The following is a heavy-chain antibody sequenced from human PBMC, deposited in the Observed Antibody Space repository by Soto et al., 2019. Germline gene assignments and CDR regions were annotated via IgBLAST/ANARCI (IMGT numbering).Heavy chain of an antibody. V-gene: IGHV1-24*01. Sequence: ASVKVSCKVSGYTLTELSMNWVRQAPGKGLEWMGGFDPEDGETIYAQKFQGRVTMTEDTSTDTAYMELSSLRSEDTAVYYCATDRTGLRADQTYYYDSSANSRAFDIWGQGTMVTVSS. CDR3: ATDRTGLRADQTYYYDSSANSRAFDI. D-gene: IGHD3-22*01. J-gene: IGHJ3*02. CDR1: GYTLTELS. CDR2: FDPEDGET.